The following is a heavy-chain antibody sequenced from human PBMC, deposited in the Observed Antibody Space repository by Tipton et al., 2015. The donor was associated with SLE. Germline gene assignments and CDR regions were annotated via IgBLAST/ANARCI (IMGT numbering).Heavy chain of an antibody. J-gene: IGHJ3*02. CDR2: IYYSGST. CDR1: GGSISSHY. Sequence: TLSLTCTVSGGSISSHYWSWIRQPPGKGLEWIGYIYYSGSTNYNPSLKSRVTISVDTSKNQFSLKLSSVTAADTAVYYCASDYGGNIDAFDIWGQGKMVTVSS. D-gene: IGHD4-23*01. CDR3: ASDYGGNIDAFDI. V-gene: IGHV4-59*11.